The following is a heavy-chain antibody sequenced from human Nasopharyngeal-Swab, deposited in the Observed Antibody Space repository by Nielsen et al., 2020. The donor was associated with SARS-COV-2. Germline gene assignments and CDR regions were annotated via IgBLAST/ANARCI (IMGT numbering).Heavy chain of an antibody. D-gene: IGHD3-22*01. V-gene: IGHV3-49*04. CDR2: IRSKAYGGTT. J-gene: IGHJ4*02. CDR1: GFTFGDYA. CDR3: TTDWDYSYHDY. Sequence: GESLKISCTASGFTFGDYAMSWVRQAPGKGLEWVGFIRSKAYGGTTEYAASVKGRFTISRDDSKSIAYLQMNSLKTEDTAVYYCTTDWDYSYHDYWGQGTLVTVSS.